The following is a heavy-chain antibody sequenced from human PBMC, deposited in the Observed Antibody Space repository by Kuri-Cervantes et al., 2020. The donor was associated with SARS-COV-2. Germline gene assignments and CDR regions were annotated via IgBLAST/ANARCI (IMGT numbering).Heavy chain of an antibody. CDR3: ARGDAFDI. CDR1: GDSVSSNSAA. V-gene: IGHV6-1*01. CDR2: TYYRSRWYD. J-gene: IGHJ3*02. Sequence: SETLSLTCAISGDSVSSNSAAWNWIRQPPSRGLEWLGRTYYRSRWYDDYAVSVKSRITINPDTSKNQFSLLLNSVTPEDTAVYYCARGDAFDIWGQGTMVTVSS.